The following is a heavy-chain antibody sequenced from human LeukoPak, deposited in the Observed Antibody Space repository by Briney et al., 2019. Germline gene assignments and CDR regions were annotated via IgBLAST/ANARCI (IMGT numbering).Heavy chain of an antibody. CDR1: GGSISTTSYY. CDR2: IYYSGNT. V-gene: IGHV4-39*01. Sequence: SETLSLTCTVSGGSISTTSYYWGWIRQPPGKGLEWIGGIYYSGNTYYNPSLKSRVTVSVDTSKNQFSLKLSSVTAADTAVYYCARHYSTSLVYRFDPWGQGTLVTVSS. CDR3: ARHYSTSLVYRFDP. J-gene: IGHJ5*02. D-gene: IGHD6-6*01.